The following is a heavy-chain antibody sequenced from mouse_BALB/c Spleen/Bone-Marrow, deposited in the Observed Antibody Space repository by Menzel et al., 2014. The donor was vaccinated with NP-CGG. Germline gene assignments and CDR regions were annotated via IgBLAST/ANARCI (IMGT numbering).Heavy chain of an antibody. Sequence: LVESGPELVKPGASVKMSCKASEYTFTSYVMHWVKQKPGQGLDWIGYINPYNDGTKYNEKFKGKATLTSDKSSSTAYMELSSLTSEDSAVYYCARGVYYDYDEGALDYWGQGTSVTVSS. CDR1: EYTFTSYV. V-gene: IGHV1-14*01. CDR2: INPYNDGT. D-gene: IGHD2-4*01. J-gene: IGHJ4*01. CDR3: ARGVYYDYDEGALDY.